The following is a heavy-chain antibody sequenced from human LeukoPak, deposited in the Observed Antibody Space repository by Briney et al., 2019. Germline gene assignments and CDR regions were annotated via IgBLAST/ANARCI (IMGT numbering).Heavy chain of an antibody. V-gene: IGHV1-18*01. CDR3: ARGGSGTYLGWFDP. CDR1: AYTFTNFG. J-gene: IGHJ5*02. Sequence: ASVKVSCKASAYTFTNFGISWVRQAPGQGLEWMGWISAYNGNTNYAQKLQGRVTMTTDTSTSTAYMELKNLRSDDTAIYYCARGGSGTYLGWFDPWGQGSLVTVSS. CDR2: ISAYNGNT. D-gene: IGHD3-10*01.